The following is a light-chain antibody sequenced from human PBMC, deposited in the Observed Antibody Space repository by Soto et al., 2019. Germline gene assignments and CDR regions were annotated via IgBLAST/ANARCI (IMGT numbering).Light chain of an antibody. CDR3: QKYNSAPGA. CDR2: AAS. Sequence: DIQMTQSPSSLSASVGDSVTITCRASQGIRNYLAWYQQKPGKVPKLLIYAASTLQSGVPSRFSGSGSGKDFTLTISSLQPEDVATYYWQKYNSAPGAFGPGTKVDIK. V-gene: IGKV1-27*01. J-gene: IGKJ3*01. CDR1: QGIRNY.